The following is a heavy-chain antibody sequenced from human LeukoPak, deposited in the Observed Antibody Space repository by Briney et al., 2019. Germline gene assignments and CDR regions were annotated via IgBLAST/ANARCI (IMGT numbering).Heavy chain of an antibody. J-gene: IGHJ3*02. CDR1: GGSISSSSYY. CDR2: IYYSGST. D-gene: IGHD1-26*01. CDR3: ARVRWELESLDAFDI. Sequence: SSETLSLTCTVSGGSISSSSYYWGWIRQPPGKGLEWIGSIYYSGSTYYNPSLKSRVTISVDTSKNQFSLKLSSVTAADTAVYYCARVRWELESLDAFDIWGQGTMVTVSS. V-gene: IGHV4-39*01.